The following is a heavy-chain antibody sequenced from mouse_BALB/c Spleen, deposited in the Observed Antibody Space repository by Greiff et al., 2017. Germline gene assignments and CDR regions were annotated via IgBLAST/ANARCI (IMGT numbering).Heavy chain of an antibody. CDR1: GYTFTSYW. D-gene: IGHD1-1*01. J-gene: IGHJ2*01. Sequence: QVQLQQSGAELARPGASVKLSCKASGYTFTSYWMQWVKQRPGQGLEWIGAIYPGDGDTRYTQKFKGKATLTADKSSSTAYMQLSSLASEDSAVYYCARGSSLDYWGQGTTLTVSS. CDR3: ARGSSLDY. V-gene: IGHV1-87*01. CDR2: IYPGDGDT.